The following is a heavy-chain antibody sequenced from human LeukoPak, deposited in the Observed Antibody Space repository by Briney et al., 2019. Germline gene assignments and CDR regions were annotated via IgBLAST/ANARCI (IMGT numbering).Heavy chain of an antibody. CDR1: GFLISDFE. Sequence: GGSRRLSCAASGFLISDFEINWVRQAPGKGLEWVSSISTGSNYIYYADSVKGRFTISRDNAKNSLYLQMNCLRAEDTAVYYCARGSSSLDYWGQGTLVTVSS. CDR3: ARGSSSLDY. J-gene: IGHJ4*02. V-gene: IGHV3-21*01. D-gene: IGHD6-13*01. CDR2: ISTGSNYI.